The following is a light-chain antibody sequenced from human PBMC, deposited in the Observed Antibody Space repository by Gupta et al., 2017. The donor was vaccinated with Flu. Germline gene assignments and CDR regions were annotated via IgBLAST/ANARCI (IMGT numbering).Light chain of an antibody. J-gene: IGKJ1*01. V-gene: IGKV1-5*03. Sequence: DTQMTQSPSTLSASVGDRVTITCRASQSISSWLAWYQQKPGKAPKLLIYKASSLERGVPSRFSGSGSGTEFTLTISSLQPDDFATYYCQQYNSYWTFGQGTKVEIK. CDR3: QQYNSYWT. CDR2: KAS. CDR1: QSISSW.